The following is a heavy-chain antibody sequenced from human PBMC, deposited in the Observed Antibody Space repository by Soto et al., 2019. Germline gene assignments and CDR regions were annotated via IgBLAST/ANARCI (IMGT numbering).Heavy chain of an antibody. CDR2: IYHRGST. CDR3: ARGPWNDDMGHFDP. CDR1: GGSISSGGYS. V-gene: IGHV4-30-2*01. D-gene: IGHD1-1*01. Sequence: SEILSLTCAVSGGSISSGGYSWSWIRQPPGKGLEWIGYIYHRGSTYYNPSLKSRVTISVDRSKNQFSLKLSSVTAADTAVYYCARGPWNDDMGHFDPWGQGTLVTVSS. J-gene: IGHJ5*02.